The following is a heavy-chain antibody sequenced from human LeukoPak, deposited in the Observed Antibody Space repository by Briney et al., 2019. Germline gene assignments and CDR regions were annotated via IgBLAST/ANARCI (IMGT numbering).Heavy chain of an antibody. CDR2: ISYDGSNK. J-gene: IGHJ3*02. Sequence: GGSLRLSCAASGFTFSSYAMHWVRQAPGKGLEWVAVISYDGSNKYYADSVKGRFTISRDNSKNTLYLQMNSLRAEDTAVYYCARGWGGPPAAENDAFDIWGQGTMVTVSS. CDR3: ARGWGGPPAAENDAFDI. D-gene: IGHD6-25*01. CDR1: GFTFSSYA. V-gene: IGHV3-30-3*01.